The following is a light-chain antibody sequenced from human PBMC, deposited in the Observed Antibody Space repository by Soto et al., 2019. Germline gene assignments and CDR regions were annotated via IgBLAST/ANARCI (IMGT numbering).Light chain of an antibody. J-gene: IGKJ1*01. CDR2: GAS. Sequence: AIQMTQSPSSLSASVGYRFTISCRASQGIGNALGWYQQKPGKPPKVLIYGASNLQSGVPPRYRGSGSGTDFTLAISSLQPEDSETYYCLQDINYPWTFGQGTKVDIK. V-gene: IGKV1-6*01. CDR1: QGIGNA. CDR3: LQDINYPWT.